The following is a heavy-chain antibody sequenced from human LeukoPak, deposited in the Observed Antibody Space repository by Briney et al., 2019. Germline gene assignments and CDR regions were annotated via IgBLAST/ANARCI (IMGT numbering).Heavy chain of an antibody. D-gene: IGHD5-18*01. Sequence: SVKVSCKASGGTFSSYAISWVRQAPGQGLEWMRGIIPIFGTANYAQKFQGRVTITADESTSTAYMELGSLRSEDTAVYYCARDMGRGGYSYGSVFGYWGQGTLVTVSS. CDR2: IIPIFGTA. CDR1: GGTFSSYA. CDR3: ARDMGRGGYSYGSVFGY. J-gene: IGHJ4*02. V-gene: IGHV1-69*13.